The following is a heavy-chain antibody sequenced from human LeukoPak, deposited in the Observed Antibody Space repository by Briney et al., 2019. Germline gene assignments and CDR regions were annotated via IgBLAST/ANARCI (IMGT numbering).Heavy chain of an antibody. CDR3: ARRRTSNWFDP. V-gene: IGHV4-34*01. Sequence: SETLSLTCAVYGGSFSGYYWSWIRQPPGKGLEWIGEINHSGSTNYNPSLKSRVTISVDTSKNQFSLKLSSVTAADTAVYYCARRRTSNWFDPWGQGTLVTVYS. D-gene: IGHD1-7*01. CDR2: INHSGST. CDR1: GGSFSGYY. J-gene: IGHJ5*02.